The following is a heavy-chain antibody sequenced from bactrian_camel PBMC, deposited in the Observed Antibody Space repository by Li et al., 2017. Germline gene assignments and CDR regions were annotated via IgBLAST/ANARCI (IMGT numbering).Heavy chain of an antibody. D-gene: IGHD2*01. V-gene: IGHV3S28*01. CDR1: VDTFSTNY. J-gene: IGHJ4*01. CDR3: SARSRYCFGSSRVLDRAEYDY. Sequence: QLVESGGGSVQAGGSLRLSCAASVDTFSTNYMGWFRQAPGKEREGLVVIFTGDNSTYYPDSVKGRFTISQDNGKNTLTLHMNSLKPEDTAMYYCSARSRYCFGSSRVLDRAEYDYWGQGTQVTVS. CDR2: IFTGDNST.